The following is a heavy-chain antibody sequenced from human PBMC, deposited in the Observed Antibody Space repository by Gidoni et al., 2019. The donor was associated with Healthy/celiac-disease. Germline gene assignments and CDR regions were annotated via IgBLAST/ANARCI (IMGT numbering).Heavy chain of an antibody. J-gene: IGHJ6*02. CDR1: GFTVSSNY. CDR3: AIAGITIFGVVGEDV. D-gene: IGHD3-3*01. CDR2: IYSGGST. V-gene: IGHV3-66*02. Sequence: EVQLVESGGGLVQPGGSLRLSCAASGFTVSSNYMSWVRQAPGKGLEWVSVIYSGGSTYYADSVKGRFTISRDNSKNTLYLQMNSLRAEDTAVYYCAIAGITIFGVVGEDVWGQGTTVTVSS.